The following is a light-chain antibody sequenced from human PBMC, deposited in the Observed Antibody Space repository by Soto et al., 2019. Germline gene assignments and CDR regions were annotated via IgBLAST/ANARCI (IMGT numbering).Light chain of an antibody. J-gene: IGKJ1*01. CDR2: DAS. Sequence: DIQMPQSPSTLSASVGDRVTITCRASQSISSWLAWYQQKPGKAPKLLIYDASSLESGVPSRFSGSGSGTEFTLTISSLQPDDFATYYCQQYNSYSWTLGQGTKV. CDR3: QQYNSYSWT. CDR1: QSISSW. V-gene: IGKV1-5*01.